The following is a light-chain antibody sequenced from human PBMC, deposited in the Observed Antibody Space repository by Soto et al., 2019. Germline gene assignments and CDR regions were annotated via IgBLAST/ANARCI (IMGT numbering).Light chain of an antibody. V-gene: IGKV1-9*01. CDR2: AAS. J-gene: IGKJ4*01. CDR3: QQLNSYPLT. CDR1: QVVANY. Sequence: IQLTQSPSFLSASVGDRVTSTCRASQVVANYFAWYQQKPGKAPKLLIYAASTLQGGVPSRFSGSGSGTEFTLTISSLQPEDFATYYCQQLNSYPLTFGGGTKVDI.